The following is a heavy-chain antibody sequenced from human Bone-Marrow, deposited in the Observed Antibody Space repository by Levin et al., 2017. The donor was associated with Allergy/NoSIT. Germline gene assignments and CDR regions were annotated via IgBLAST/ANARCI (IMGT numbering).Heavy chain of an antibody. V-gene: IGHV1-2*06. J-gene: IGHJ4*02. CDR1: GYSFTDYY. D-gene: IGHD1/OR15-1a*01. CDR2: IDPKRGVT. Sequence: GESLKISCKASGYSFTDYYMHWVRQAPGQGLEWMGRIDPKRGVTNYAQKFQGRVTMTRDTSITTAYMELSRLRSDDTAIYYCARDGTTSSFDYWGQGTLVTVSS. CDR3: ARDGTTSSFDY.